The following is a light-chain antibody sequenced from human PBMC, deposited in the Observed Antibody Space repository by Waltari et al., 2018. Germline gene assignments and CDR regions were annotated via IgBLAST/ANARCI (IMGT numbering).Light chain of an antibody. V-gene: IGLV3-21*01. J-gene: IGLJ1*01. CDR2: YDN. CDR1: SIGSKS. Sequence: SYVLTQPPSVSVAPGKTARISCGGNSIGSKSVHWYQQKRGQAPVLVISYDNDRPSGIPERFSGSKSENTATLTITRVEAGDEADYYCQVWESSSDYYVFGTGTKVTVL. CDR3: QVWESSSDYYV.